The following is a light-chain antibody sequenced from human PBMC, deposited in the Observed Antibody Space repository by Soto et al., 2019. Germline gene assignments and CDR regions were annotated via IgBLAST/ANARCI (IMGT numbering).Light chain of an antibody. Sequence: QSALTQPASVSGSPGQSIAISCTGTSSDVGSFNHVSWYQQYPGKAPKLMIYEVANRPSGVSNRFSGSKSGSTAFLTISGLQAEDEAEYYCISPSAAGASYVFGTGTKLTVL. CDR3: ISPSAAGASYV. J-gene: IGLJ1*01. V-gene: IGLV2-14*01. CDR2: EVA. CDR1: SSDVGSFNH.